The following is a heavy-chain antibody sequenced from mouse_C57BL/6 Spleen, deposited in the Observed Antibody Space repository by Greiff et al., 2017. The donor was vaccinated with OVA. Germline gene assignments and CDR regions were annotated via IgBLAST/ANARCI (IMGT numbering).Heavy chain of an antibody. V-gene: IGHV7-3*01. D-gene: IGHD2-4*01. CDR3: ARYAYDYDEFAY. CDR1: GFTFTDYY. Sequence: EVQGVESGGGLVQPGGSLSLSCAASGFTFTDYYMSWVRQPPGKALEWLGFIRNKANGYTTEYSASVKGRFTISRDNSQSILYLQMNALRAEDSATYYCARYAYDYDEFAYWGQGTLVTVSA. CDR2: IRNKANGYTT. J-gene: IGHJ3*01.